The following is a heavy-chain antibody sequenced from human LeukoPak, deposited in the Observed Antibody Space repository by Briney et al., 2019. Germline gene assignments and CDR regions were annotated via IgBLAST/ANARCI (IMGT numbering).Heavy chain of an antibody. CDR2: MNPNSGNT. CDR1: GYTFTSYD. V-gene: IGHV1-8*03. CDR3: ARGGTYYDFWSGYYNWFDP. J-gene: IGHJ5*02. Sequence: ASVKVSCKASGYTFTSYDINWVRQATGQGLEWVGWMNPNSGNTGYAQKFQGRVTITRNTSISTAYMELSSLRSEDTAVYYCARGGTYYDFWSGYYNWFDPWGQGTLVTVSS. D-gene: IGHD3-3*01.